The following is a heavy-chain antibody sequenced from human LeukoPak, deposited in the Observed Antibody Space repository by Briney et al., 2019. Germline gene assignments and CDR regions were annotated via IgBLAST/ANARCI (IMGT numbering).Heavy chain of an antibody. CDR1: GFTFSDYY. CDR2: ISSSGSTI. V-gene: IGHV3-11*01. J-gene: IGHJ4*02. D-gene: IGHD6-13*01. Sequence: GGSLRLSCAASGFTFSDYYMSWIRQAPGKGLEWVSYISSSGSTIYYADSVKGRSTISRDNAKNSLYLQMNSLRAEDTAVYYCARGGEYSSSWYGNLNYWGQGTLVTVSS. CDR3: ARGGEYSSSWYGNLNY.